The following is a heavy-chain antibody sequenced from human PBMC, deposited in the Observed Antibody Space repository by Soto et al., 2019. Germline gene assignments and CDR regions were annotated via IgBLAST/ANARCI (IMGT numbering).Heavy chain of an antibody. CDR1: GFTFDDYA. V-gene: IGHV3-9*01. Sequence: GGSLRLSCAASGFTFDDYAMHWVRQAPGKGLEWVSGISWNSGSIGYADSVKGRFTISRDNAKNSLYLQMNSLRAEDTALYYCAKAYRRQRGYSGYDSYFDYWGQGTLVTVSS. J-gene: IGHJ4*02. CDR3: AKAYRRQRGYSGYDSYFDY. D-gene: IGHD5-12*01. CDR2: ISWNSGSI.